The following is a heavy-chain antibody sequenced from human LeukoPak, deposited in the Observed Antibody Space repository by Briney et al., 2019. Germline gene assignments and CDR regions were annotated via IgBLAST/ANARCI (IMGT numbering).Heavy chain of an antibody. Sequence: GGSLRLSCAASGFTVSSNYMSWVRQAPGKGPEWVSVIYSGGSTYYADSVKGRFTISRDNSKNTLYLQMNSLRAEDTAVYYCAASIAAAGTIDYWGQGTLVTVSS. V-gene: IGHV3-66*01. J-gene: IGHJ4*02. CDR3: AASIAAAGTIDY. CDR1: GFTVSSNY. CDR2: IYSGGST. D-gene: IGHD6-13*01.